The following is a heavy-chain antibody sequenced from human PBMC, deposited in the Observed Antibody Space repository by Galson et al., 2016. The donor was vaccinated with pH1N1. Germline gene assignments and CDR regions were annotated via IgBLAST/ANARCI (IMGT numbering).Heavy chain of an antibody. J-gene: IGHJ6*02. V-gene: IGHV3-30*04. D-gene: IGHD2/OR15-2a*01. CDR1: GFPFSSYA. CDR3: ARVFEEYFLYGMDV. Sequence: SLRLSRAASGFPFSSYAMHWVRQAPGKGPAWVAVVSYDGKNKYLADSVKGRFTISRDNSKNTVYLQMNSLGPDDTAVYYCARVFEEYFLYGMDVWGQGTTVTVSS. CDR2: VSYDGKNK.